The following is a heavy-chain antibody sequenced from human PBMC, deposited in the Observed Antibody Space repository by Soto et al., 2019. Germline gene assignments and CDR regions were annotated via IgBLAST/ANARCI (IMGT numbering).Heavy chain of an antibody. CDR1: GFTFSSYA. J-gene: IGHJ6*02. V-gene: IGHV3-23*01. CDR2: ISGSGGGT. Sequence: GGSLRLSCAASGFTFSSYAMSWVRQAPGKGLEWVSAISGSGGGTYYADSVKGRFTISRDNSKNTLYLQMNSLRAEDTAVYYCAKDLGNKNDYYYYGMDVWGQGTTVTVSS. CDR3: AKDLGNKNDYYYYGMDV. D-gene: IGHD1-26*01.